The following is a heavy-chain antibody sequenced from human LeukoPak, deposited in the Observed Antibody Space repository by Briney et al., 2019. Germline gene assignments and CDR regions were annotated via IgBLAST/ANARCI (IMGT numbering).Heavy chain of an antibody. D-gene: IGHD2-2*01. CDR3: ASVSVVGAKDY. J-gene: IGHJ4*02. Sequence: GGSLRLSCAASGFTFSSYAMSWVRQAPGKGLEWVANIKQDGSEKYYVDSVKGRFTISRDNAKNSLYLQMNSLRAEDTAVYYCASVSVVGAKDYWGQGTLVTVSS. CDR2: IKQDGSEK. CDR1: GFTFSSYA. V-gene: IGHV3-7*01.